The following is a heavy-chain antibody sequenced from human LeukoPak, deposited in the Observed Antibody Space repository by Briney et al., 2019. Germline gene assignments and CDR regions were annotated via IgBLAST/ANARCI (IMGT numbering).Heavy chain of an antibody. CDR2: INHSGST. J-gene: IGHJ5*02. D-gene: IGHD4-17*01. Sequence: SETLSLTCAVYGGSFSGYYWSWIRQPPGKGLEWIGEINHSGSTNYNPSLKSRVTISVDTSKNQFSLKLSSVTAADTAVYYCARPTAYGERNNWFDPWGQGTLVTVSS. V-gene: IGHV4-34*01. CDR1: GGSFSGYY. CDR3: ARPTAYGERNNWFDP.